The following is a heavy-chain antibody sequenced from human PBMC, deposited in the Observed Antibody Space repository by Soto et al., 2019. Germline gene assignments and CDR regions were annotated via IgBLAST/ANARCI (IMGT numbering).Heavy chain of an antibody. CDR1: GYTFTSYH. CDR2: ISAYNTNT. CDR3: ARDTPPTDY. V-gene: IGHV1-18*01. Sequence: QVQLVQSGAEVKKPGASVKVSFKTSGYTFTSYHVSWVRQAPGQGLEWMGWISAYNTNTNYAQKFQGRVTMTTDTLTSTAYMELRSLRSDDTAVYYCARDTPPTDYWGQGTLVTVSS. J-gene: IGHJ4*02.